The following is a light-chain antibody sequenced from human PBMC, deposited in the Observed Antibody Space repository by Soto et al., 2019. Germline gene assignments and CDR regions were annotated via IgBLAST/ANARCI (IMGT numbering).Light chain of an antibody. V-gene: IGLV2-14*03. CDR2: DVS. CDR3: GSYTHNSTLDV. CDR1: SSDVGGYNY. Sequence: QSALTQPASVSGSPGQSITISCTGTSSDVGGYNYVSWYQHHPGKDPQLKIYDVSNRPSGVSKRFSGSKSGNTAYLTISGLQADDEADYDCGSYTHNSTLDVFGTGTELAVL. J-gene: IGLJ1*01.